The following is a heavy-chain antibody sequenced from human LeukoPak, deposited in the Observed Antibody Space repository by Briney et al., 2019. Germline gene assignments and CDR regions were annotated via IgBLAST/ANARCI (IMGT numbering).Heavy chain of an antibody. J-gene: IGHJ6*02. CDR2: ISSSGSTI. Sequence: GGSLRLSCAASGFTFSSYSMNWVRQAPGKGLEWVSYISSSGSTIYYADSVKGRFTISRDNAKNSLYLQMNSLRAEDTAVYYCARDLGYYYYYGMDVWGQGTTVTVSS. CDR3: ARDLGYYYYYGMDV. V-gene: IGHV3-48*04. CDR1: GFTFSSYS.